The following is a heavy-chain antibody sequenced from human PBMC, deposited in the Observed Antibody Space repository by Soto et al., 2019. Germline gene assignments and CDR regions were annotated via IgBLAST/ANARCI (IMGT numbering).Heavy chain of an antibody. CDR1: GGSISSYY. J-gene: IGHJ4*02. D-gene: IGHD6-19*01. CDR3: ARVVAGNPLN. V-gene: IGHV4-59*01. CDR2: IYYSGST. Sequence: SETLSLTCTVSGGSISSYYWSWIRQPPGKGLEWIGYIYYSGSTNYNPSLKSRVTISVDTSKNQFSLKLSSVTAADTAVYYCARVVAGNPLNWGQGTLVTVSS.